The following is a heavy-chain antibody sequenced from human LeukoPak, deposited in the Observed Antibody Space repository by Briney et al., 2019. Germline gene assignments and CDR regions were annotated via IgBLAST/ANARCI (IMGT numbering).Heavy chain of an antibody. CDR3: AREVLYDFWSGHDAFDI. V-gene: IGHV4-4*02. CDR2: IYHSGST. Sequence: SGTLSLTCAVSGGSISSSNWWSWVRQPPGKGLEWIGEIYHSGSTNYNPSLKSRVTISVDKSKNQFSLKLSSVTAADTAVYYCAREVLYDFWSGHDAFDIWGRGTMVTVSS. CDR1: GGSISSSNW. D-gene: IGHD3-3*01. J-gene: IGHJ3*02.